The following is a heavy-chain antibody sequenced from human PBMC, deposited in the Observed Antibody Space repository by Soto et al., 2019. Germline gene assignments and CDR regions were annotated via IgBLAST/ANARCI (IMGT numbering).Heavy chain of an antibody. CDR3: ASDALDYDILDY. V-gene: IGHV4-31*03. CDR2: IYYSGSN. D-gene: IGHD3-9*01. Sequence: QVQLQESGPGLVKPSQTLSLTCTVSGGSISSGGYYWSWIRQHPGKGLEWIGYIYYSGSNYYNPSLKSRVTISVDTSKTQFSLKLSSVTAADTAVYYCASDALDYDILDYWGQGHLVTVSS. CDR1: GGSISSGGYY. J-gene: IGHJ4*02.